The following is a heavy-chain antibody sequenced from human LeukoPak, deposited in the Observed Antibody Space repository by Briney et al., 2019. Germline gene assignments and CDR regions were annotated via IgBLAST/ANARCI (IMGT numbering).Heavy chain of an antibody. D-gene: IGHD3-10*01. V-gene: IGHV4-30-4*01. CDR1: GASISSGDYY. CDR2: IYYSGST. CDR3: ARAPSGYYGSGSYYGRYYFDY. Sequence: SETLSLTCTVSGASISSGDYYWSWIRQPPGKGLEWIGDIYYSGSTYYNPSLESRVAISVDTSHNQFSLKLSSVTAADTAVYYCARAPSGYYGSGSYYGRYYFDYWGQGTLVTVSS. J-gene: IGHJ4*02.